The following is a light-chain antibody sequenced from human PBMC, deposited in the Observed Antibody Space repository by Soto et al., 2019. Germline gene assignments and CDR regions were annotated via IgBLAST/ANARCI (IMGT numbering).Light chain of an antibody. Sequence: DIQRTPSPGSLSASVGDTVTIASQASHDISRYLNWYQHKPGRAPQLLINDVSFLETGVPSRFSATGSGTEFTLTINGLQPEDLATYYCQQYDSPPPTFGGGTKVDIK. CDR2: DVS. J-gene: IGKJ4*01. CDR3: QQYDSPPPT. V-gene: IGKV1-33*01. CDR1: HDISRY.